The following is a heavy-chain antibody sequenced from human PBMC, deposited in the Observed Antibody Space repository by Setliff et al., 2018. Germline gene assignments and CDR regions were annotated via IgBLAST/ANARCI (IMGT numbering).Heavy chain of an antibody. V-gene: IGHV3-21*06. D-gene: IGHD6-25*01. CDR3: ARSPANGGHDAFDV. J-gene: IGHJ3*01. CDR1: KFTLGTYS. Sequence: GGSLRLSCAASKFTLGTYSMHWVRQAPGKGLAWVSSISPYSDYIYYADSVKGRFTISRDNAKNSLYLQMNSLGAEDTAVYFCARSPANGGHDAFDVWGQGTMVTVSS. CDR2: ISPYSDYI.